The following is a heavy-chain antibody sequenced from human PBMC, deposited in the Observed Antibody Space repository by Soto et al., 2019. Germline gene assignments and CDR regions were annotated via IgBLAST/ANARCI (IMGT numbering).Heavy chain of an antibody. D-gene: IGHD3-10*01. CDR1: RVTFSTYD. CDR3: AGEPKGEKYDMDV. Sequence: QVQLVESGGGVVQPGTSLRLSCAASRVTFSTYDIHWVHQGPGKGLEWVALIWSDGSRGFYADSVKGRFTISRDNSKNTVYLQMNSLRVEDTAVYYCAGEPKGEKYDMDVWGQGTTVTVSS. J-gene: IGHJ6*02. CDR2: IWSDGSRG. V-gene: IGHV3-33*01.